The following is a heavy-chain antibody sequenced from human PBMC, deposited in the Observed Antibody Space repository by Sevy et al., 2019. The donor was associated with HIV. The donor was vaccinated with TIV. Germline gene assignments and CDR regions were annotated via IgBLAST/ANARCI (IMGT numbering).Heavy chain of an antibody. V-gene: IGHV4-61*02. Sequence: SETLSLTCTVSGGSISSGSYYWSWIRQPAGKGLEWIGRIYTSGSTNYNPSLKSRVTISVDTSKNQFSLKLSFVTAADTAVYYCARSSHCSGGSCYSTYYFDYWGQGTLVTVSS. CDR3: ARSSHCSGGSCYSTYYFDY. D-gene: IGHD2-15*01. CDR2: IYTSGST. CDR1: GGSISSGSYY. J-gene: IGHJ4*02.